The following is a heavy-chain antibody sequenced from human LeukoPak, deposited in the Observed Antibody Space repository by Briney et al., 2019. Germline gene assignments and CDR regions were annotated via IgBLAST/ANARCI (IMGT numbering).Heavy chain of an antibody. V-gene: IGHV3-21*01. D-gene: IGHD5-18*01. CDR3: ARVGPSYGYDDY. CDR2: ISSSSSDK. CDR1: GFTFSSYT. Sequence: PGGSLRLSCAASGFTFSSYTMNWVRQAPGKGLEWLSSISSSSSDKYFADSVKGRFTISRDNAKKSLYLQMNSLRVEDTAVYYCARVGPSYGYDDYWGQGTLVTVSS. J-gene: IGHJ4*02.